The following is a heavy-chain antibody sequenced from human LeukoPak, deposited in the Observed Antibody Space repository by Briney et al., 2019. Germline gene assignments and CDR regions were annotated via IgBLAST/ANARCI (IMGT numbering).Heavy chain of an antibody. D-gene: IGHD3-22*01. Sequence: PGGSLRLSCAASGFTFSSYWMSWVRQAPGKGLEWVANIKQDGSEKYYVDSVKGRFTISRENAKKSLYLQMNSLRVEDTAVYYCARDGYYDTSGTSYWGQGTLVTVSS. CDR3: ARDGYYDTSGTSY. J-gene: IGHJ4*02. CDR2: IKQDGSEK. V-gene: IGHV3-7*01. CDR1: GFTFSSYW.